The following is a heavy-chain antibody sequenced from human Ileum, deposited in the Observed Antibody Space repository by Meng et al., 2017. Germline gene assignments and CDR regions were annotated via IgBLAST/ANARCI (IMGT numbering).Heavy chain of an antibody. CDR2: IYLAGIP. CDR1: GGSISSSFY. CDR3: VRHGGKYFDS. Sequence: QVRRQGSGPGLGDPWGTLSLACTVSGGSISSSFYWSWVRQAPGKGLEWIGQIYLAGIPNYNPSLESRVTISVDKSKNQFSLRLTSVTAADTAIFYCVRHGGKYFDSWGQGTLVTVSS. V-gene: IGHV4-4*02. D-gene: IGHD2-15*01. J-gene: IGHJ4*02.